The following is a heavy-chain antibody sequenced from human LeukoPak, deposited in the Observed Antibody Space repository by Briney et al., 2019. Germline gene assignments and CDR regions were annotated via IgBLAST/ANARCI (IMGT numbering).Heavy chain of an antibody. J-gene: IGHJ4*02. CDR1: GFTFDDYV. CDR3: AKDMGYSYGPPFDY. CDR2: ISWNSGSI. V-gene: IGHV3-9*01. Sequence: PGGSLRLSCAASGFTFDDYVMHWVRQAPGKGLEWVSGISWNSGSIGYADSVKGRFTISRDNAKNSLYLQMNSLRAEDTALYYCAKDMGYSYGPPFDYWGQGTLVTVSS. D-gene: IGHD5-18*01.